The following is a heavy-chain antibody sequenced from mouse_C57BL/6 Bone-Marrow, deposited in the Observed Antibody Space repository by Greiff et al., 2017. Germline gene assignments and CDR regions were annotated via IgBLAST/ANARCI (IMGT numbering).Heavy chain of an antibody. CDR3: ARFHYGSSYYFDY. Sequence: VQLKQSGAELVRPGSSVKMSCKTSGYTFTSYGINWVKQRPGQGLEWIGYIYIGNGYTEYNEKFKGKATLTSDTSSSTAYMQRSSLTSEDSAIYFCARFHYGSSYYFDYWGQGTTLTVSS. CDR1: GYTFTSYG. J-gene: IGHJ2*01. D-gene: IGHD1-1*01. V-gene: IGHV1-58*01. CDR2: IYIGNGYT.